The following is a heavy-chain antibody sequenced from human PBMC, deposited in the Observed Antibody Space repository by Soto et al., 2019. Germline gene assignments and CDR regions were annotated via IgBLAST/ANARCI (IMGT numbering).Heavy chain of an antibody. J-gene: IGHJ6*02. CDR1: GFSLSTSGVG. V-gene: IGHV2-5*01. D-gene: IGHD6-13*01. CDR3: AHTSSIIAAAGIENGMDV. Sequence: VSGPTLVNPTQTLTLTCTFSGFSLSTSGVGVGWIRQPPGKALEWLALIYWNDDKRYSPSLKSRLTITKDTSKNQVVLTMTNMDPVDTATYYCAHTSSIIAAAGIENGMDVWGQGTTVTVSS. CDR2: IYWNDDK.